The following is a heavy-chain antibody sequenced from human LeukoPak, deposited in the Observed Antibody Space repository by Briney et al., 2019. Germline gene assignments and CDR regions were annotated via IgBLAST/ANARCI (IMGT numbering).Heavy chain of an antibody. CDR1: GFTFSSYS. Sequence: PGGSLRLSCAASGFTFSSYSRNWVRQAPGKGLEWVSSISSSSSYIYYADSVKGRFTISRDNAKNSLYLQMNSLRAEDTAVYYCARAGRITIFGVGPDFDYWGQGTLVTVSS. D-gene: IGHD3-3*01. CDR2: ISSSSSYI. CDR3: ARAGRITIFGVGPDFDY. V-gene: IGHV3-21*01. J-gene: IGHJ4*02.